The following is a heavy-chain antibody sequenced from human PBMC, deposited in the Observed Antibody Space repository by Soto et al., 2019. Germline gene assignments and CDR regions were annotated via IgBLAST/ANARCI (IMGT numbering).Heavy chain of an antibody. CDR2: IVVGSGNT. Sequence: SVKVSCKASGFTFTSSAVQWVRQARGQRREWIGWIVVGSGNTNYAQKFQERVTITRDMSTSTAYMELSSLRSEDTAVYYCAADRGVLRFLEWSIPYYYYYGMDVWGQGXTVTVSS. D-gene: IGHD3-3*01. J-gene: IGHJ6*02. CDR3: AADRGVLRFLEWSIPYYYYYGMDV. V-gene: IGHV1-58*01. CDR1: GFTFTSSA.